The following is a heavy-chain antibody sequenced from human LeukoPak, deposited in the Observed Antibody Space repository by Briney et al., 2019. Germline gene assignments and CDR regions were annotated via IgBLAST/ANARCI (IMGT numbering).Heavy chain of an antibody. Sequence: AGGSLRLSCAASGFTFSSYGMHWVRQAPGKGLEWVAVIWYDGSNKYYADSVKGRFTISRDNSKNTLYLQMNSLRAEDTAVYYCAKDGRYCSSTSCYTPLRSSYYYYYMDVWGKGTTVTVSS. CDR3: AKDGRYCSSTSCYTPLRSSYYYYYMDV. D-gene: IGHD2-2*02. CDR1: GFTFSSYG. J-gene: IGHJ6*03. CDR2: IWYDGSNK. V-gene: IGHV3-33*06.